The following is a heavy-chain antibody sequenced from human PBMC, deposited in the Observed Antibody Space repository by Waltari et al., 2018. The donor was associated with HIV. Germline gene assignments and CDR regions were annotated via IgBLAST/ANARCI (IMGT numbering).Heavy chain of an antibody. CDR2: INPSSGGT. CDR3: ARALRYYYYYGMDV. CDR1: GYTFPRYY. V-gene: IGHV1-2*02. Sequence: QVQLVQPGAEVKKPGASVNVSCKASGYTFPRYYLHWVRMAPGQGLEWMGWINPSSGGTNYAQEFQGRVTRTRDTSISTAYMELSRLRSDDTAVYYCARALRYYYYYGMDVWGQGTTVTVSS. J-gene: IGHJ6*02.